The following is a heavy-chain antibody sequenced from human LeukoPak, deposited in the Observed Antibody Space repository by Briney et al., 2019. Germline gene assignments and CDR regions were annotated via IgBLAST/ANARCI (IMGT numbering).Heavy chain of an antibody. Sequence: PSETLSLTCAVSGDSINNDNYYWSWIRQPAGKGLEWIGRIYALGSTKYNPSLASRVTISVDTSKNQFSLKLSSVTAADTAVYYCARGADYDFWSGYPNDYWGQGTLVTVSS. D-gene: IGHD3-3*01. J-gene: IGHJ4*02. CDR2: IYALGST. V-gene: IGHV4-61*02. CDR3: ARGADYDFWSGYPNDY. CDR1: GDSINNDNYY.